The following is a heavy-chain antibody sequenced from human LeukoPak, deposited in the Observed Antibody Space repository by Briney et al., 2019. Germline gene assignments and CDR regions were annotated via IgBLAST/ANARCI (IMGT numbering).Heavy chain of an antibody. V-gene: IGHV3-7*01. Sequence: PGGSLRLSCAASGFTFSSYWMSWVRQAPGKGLEWVANIKQDGSEKYYVDSVKGRFTISRDNAKNSLYLQMNSLRAEDTAVYYCAREALLWFGTHYGMDVWGQGTTVTVSS. J-gene: IGHJ6*02. CDR3: AREALLWFGTHYGMDV. D-gene: IGHD3-10*01. CDR1: GFTFSSYW. CDR2: IKQDGSEK.